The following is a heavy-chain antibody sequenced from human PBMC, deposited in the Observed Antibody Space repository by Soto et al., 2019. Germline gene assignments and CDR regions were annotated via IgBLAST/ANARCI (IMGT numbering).Heavy chain of an antibody. V-gene: IGHV4-59*01. CDR2: IYYSGST. Sequence: LSLTCTVSGGSISSYYWSWIRQPPGKGLEWIGYIYYSGSTNYNPSLKSRVTISVDTSKNQFSLKLSSVTAADTAVYYCAKGSSGHFDYWGQGTLVTVSS. D-gene: IGHD6-19*01. J-gene: IGHJ4*02. CDR1: GGSISSYY. CDR3: AKGSSGHFDY.